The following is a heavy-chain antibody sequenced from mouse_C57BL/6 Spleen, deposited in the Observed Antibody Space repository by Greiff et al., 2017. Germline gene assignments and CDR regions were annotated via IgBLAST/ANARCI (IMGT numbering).Heavy chain of an antibody. V-gene: IGHV1-66*01. CDR2: IYPGSGTT. CDR1: GYSFTSYY. CDR3: ARGPNWAWFAD. J-gene: IGHJ3*01. Sequence: VQLQQSGPELVKPGASVKISCTASGYSFTSYYIHWVKQRPGQGLEWIGWIYPGSGTTKYNAKFKGKATLTADTSSSTAYMQLSSLTSEDSAVYYCARGPNWAWFADWGQGTLVTVSA. D-gene: IGHD4-1*01.